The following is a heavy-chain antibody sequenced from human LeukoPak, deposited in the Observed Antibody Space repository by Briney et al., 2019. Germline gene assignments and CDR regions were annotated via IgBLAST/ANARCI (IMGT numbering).Heavy chain of an antibody. CDR1: GGSISSDGYY. V-gene: IGHV4-39*07. Sequence: SETLSLTCTVSGGSISSDGYYWGWIRQPPGKGLEWIGNIYYTGSTYYSPSLKSRVTISVDTSKNQFSLNLSSVTAADTAVYYCARGVEVFGNYYYYYMDVWGTGTTVTVSS. D-gene: IGHD3-3*01. CDR2: IYYTGST. J-gene: IGHJ6*03. CDR3: ARGVEVFGNYYYYYMDV.